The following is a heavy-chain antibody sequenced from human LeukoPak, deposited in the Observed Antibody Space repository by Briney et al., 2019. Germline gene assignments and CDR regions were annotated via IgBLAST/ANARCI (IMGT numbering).Heavy chain of an antibody. V-gene: IGHV3-23*01. CDR3: AKPPRSGWWGGFDY. CDR2: ISSSGGST. D-gene: IGHD6-19*01. J-gene: IGHJ4*02. CDR1: GFTFSSYA. Sequence: GGSLRLFCAASGFTFSSYAMSWVRQAPGKGLEWVSAISSSGGSTYYADSVQGRFTISRENSKNTLQPQMNNLRAEDTGVYHCAKPPRSGWWGGFDYWGGGTLVSVSS.